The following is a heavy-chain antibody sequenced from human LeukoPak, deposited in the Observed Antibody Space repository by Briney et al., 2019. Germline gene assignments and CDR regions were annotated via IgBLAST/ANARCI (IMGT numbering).Heavy chain of an antibody. V-gene: IGHV1-18*01. Sequence: ASVKVSCKASGYTFTAYGFTWVRQAPGQGLEWMGWISTYSDNANYAQNLQGRVTMTTDTSTTTAYMELRSLRSDDTAVYYCARALYHTFDYWGQGTLVTVSS. CDR3: ARALYHTFDY. CDR1: GYTFTAYG. CDR2: ISTYSDNA. J-gene: IGHJ4*02. D-gene: IGHD2-2*01.